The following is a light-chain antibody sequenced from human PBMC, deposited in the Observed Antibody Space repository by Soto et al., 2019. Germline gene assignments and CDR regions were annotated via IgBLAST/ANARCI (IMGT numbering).Light chain of an antibody. CDR2: EVN. Sequence: QSALTQPASVSGSPGQSITISCTGTSSDIGAYNYVSWYQQHAGKAPKLVIYEVNNRPSGVSHRFSGSKSGNTASLTISGLQAEDEADYYCNSYASTYTLVFGGGTQLTVL. CDR3: NSYASTYTLV. J-gene: IGLJ3*02. V-gene: IGLV2-14*01. CDR1: SSDIGAYNY.